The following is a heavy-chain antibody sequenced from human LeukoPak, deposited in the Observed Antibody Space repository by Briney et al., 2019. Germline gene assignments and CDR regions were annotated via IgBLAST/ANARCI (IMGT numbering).Heavy chain of an antibody. J-gene: IGHJ4*02. D-gene: IGHD3-10*01. CDR1: GGSISIYY. Sequence: SETLSLTCTVSGGSISIYYWSWIRQPPGKGLEWIGEINHSGSTNYNPSLKSRVTISVDTSKNQFSLKLSSVTAADTAVYYCARREAMVRGVIDWGQGTLVTVSS. CDR3: ARREAMVRGVID. CDR2: INHSGST. V-gene: IGHV4-34*01.